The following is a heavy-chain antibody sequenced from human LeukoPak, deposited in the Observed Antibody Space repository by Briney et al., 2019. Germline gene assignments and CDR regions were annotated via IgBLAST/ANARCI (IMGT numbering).Heavy chain of an antibody. D-gene: IGHD5-12*01. CDR2: ISGSGGST. Sequence: GGSLRLSCAASGFTFSNYAMSWVRQAPGKGLEWVSAISGSGGSTYYADSVKGRFTISRDNSKNTLYLQMNSLRAEDTAVYYCAKGQTATIRQMVLRNLLRLFDYWGQGTLVTVSS. CDR1: GFTFSNYA. CDR3: AKGQTATIRQMVLRNLLRLFDY. V-gene: IGHV3-23*01. J-gene: IGHJ4*02.